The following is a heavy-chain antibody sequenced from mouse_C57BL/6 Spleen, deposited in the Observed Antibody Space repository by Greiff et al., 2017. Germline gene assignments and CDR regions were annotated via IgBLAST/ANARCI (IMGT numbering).Heavy chain of an antibody. CDR1: GYSITSGYD. CDR2: ISYSGST. D-gene: IGHD1-1*01. CDR3: AREGSSGFAY. J-gene: IGHJ3*01. Sequence: EVQLQQSGPGMVKPSQSLSLTCTVTGYSITSGYDWHWIRHFPGNKLEWMGYISYSGSTNYNPSLKSRISITQDTSKNHFFLKLNSVTTEDTATYYCAREGSSGFAYWGQGTLVTVSA. V-gene: IGHV3-1*01.